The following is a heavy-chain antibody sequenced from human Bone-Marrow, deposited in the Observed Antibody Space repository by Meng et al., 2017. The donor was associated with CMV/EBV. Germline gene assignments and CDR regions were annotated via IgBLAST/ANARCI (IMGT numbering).Heavy chain of an antibody. V-gene: IGHV3-74*01. CDR2: INSDGSST. CDR3: AKDLLVGATKGYFDY. D-gene: IGHD1-26*01. CDR1: GFTFSSYW. Sequence: GGSLRLSCAASGFTFSSYWMHWVRQAPGKGLVWVSRINSDGSSTSYADSVKGRFTISRDNAKNTLYLQMNSLRAEDTAVYYCAKDLLVGATKGYFDYWGQGTLVTVSS. J-gene: IGHJ4*02.